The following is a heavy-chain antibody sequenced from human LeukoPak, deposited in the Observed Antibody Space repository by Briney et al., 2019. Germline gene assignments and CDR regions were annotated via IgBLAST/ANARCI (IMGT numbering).Heavy chain of an antibody. CDR2: ISAYNGNT. CDR1: GYTFTSYG. Sequence: GASVKVSCKASGYTFTSYGIIWVRQAPGQGLEWMGWISAYNGNTNYAQKLQGRVTMTTDTSTSTAYMELRSLRSDDAAVYYCARSYVDSSGWSATIYYYYYMDVWGKGTTVTVSS. V-gene: IGHV1-18*01. D-gene: IGHD6-19*01. J-gene: IGHJ6*03. CDR3: ARSYVDSSGWSATIYYYYYMDV.